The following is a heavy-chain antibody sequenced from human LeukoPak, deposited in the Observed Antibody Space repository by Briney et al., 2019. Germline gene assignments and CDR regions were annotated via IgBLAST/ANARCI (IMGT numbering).Heavy chain of an antibody. D-gene: IGHD2-15*01. J-gene: IGHJ3*02. CDR2: IIPILGIA. CDR3: ARDRDIVVVEAAATGAFDI. V-gene: IGHV1-69*04. Sequence: SVKVSCKASGGTFSSYAISWVRQAPGQGLEWMGRIIPILGIANYAQKSQGRVTITADKSTSTAYMELSSLRSEDTAVYYCARDRDIVVVEAAATGAFDIWGQGTMVTVSS. CDR1: GGTFSSYA.